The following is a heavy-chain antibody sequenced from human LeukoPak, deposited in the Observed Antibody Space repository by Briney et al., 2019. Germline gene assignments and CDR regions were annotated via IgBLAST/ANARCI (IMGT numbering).Heavy chain of an antibody. CDR1: GFTFSSYA. V-gene: IGHV3-23*01. D-gene: IGHD6-13*01. Sequence: GGSLRLSCAASGFTFSSYAMGWVRQAPGKGLEWVSGISGSGDSTYYADSIKGRFTISRDNSKNTLYLQMNSLRAEDTDVYYCAKGPASSIAAAADLDYWGRGTLVTVSS. J-gene: IGHJ4*02. CDR3: AKGPASSIAAAADLDY. CDR2: ISGSGDST.